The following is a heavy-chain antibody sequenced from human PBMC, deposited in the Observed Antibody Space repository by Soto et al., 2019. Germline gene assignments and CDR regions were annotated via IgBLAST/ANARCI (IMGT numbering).Heavy chain of an antibody. CDR1: GGSFRGYY. Sequence: SETLSLTCAVYGGSFRGYYWTWIRQPPGKGLEWIGEINHSGSTKYNPSLKSRVTISVDTSKNQFSLHLTSVTAADTAVYYCARAKEATAGTWYFDSWGQGTLVTVPQ. CDR2: INHSGST. J-gene: IGHJ4*02. D-gene: IGHD1-1*01. CDR3: ARAKEATAGTWYFDS. V-gene: IGHV4-34*01.